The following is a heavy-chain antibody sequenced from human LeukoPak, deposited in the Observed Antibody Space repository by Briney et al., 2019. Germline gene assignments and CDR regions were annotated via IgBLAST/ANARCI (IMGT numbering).Heavy chain of an antibody. CDR1: GGSISSGGYS. V-gene: IGHV4-30-2*01. Sequence: SQTLSLTCAVSGGSISSGGYSWSWIRQPPGKGLEWIGYIYHSGSTYYNPSLKSRVTISVDRSRNQFSLKLSSVTAADTAVYYCARKPIVGSAWYYFDYWGQGTLVTVSS. J-gene: IGHJ4*02. D-gene: IGHD6-13*01. CDR3: ARKPIVGSAWYYFDY. CDR2: IYHSGST.